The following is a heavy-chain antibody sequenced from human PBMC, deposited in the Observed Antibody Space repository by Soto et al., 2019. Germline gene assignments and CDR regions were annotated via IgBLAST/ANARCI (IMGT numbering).Heavy chain of an antibody. CDR2: IIPIFGTA. J-gene: IGHJ4*02. Sequence: SVKVSCKASGYTFTSYDINWVRQAPGQGLEWMGGIIPIFGTANYAQKFQGRVTITADESTSTAYMELSSLRSEDTAVYYCAREGSSYDYWGQGTLVTVSS. V-gene: IGHV1-69*13. CDR3: AREGSSYDY. CDR1: GYTFTSYD. D-gene: IGHD6-6*01.